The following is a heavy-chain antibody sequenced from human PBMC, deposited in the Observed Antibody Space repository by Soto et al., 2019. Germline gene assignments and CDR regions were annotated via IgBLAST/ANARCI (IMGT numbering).Heavy chain of an antibody. CDR3: AGGRYGDY. Sequence: QVHLVQSGAEVKKPGASVKVSCKASGYTFTSYGITWVRQAPGQGLEWMGWISAHNGNTDYAQKLQGRVIVTRDTSTSTAHMELRSLRSDDTAVYYCAGGRYGDYWGQGALVTVSS. CDR2: ISAHNGNT. CDR1: GYTFTSYG. D-gene: IGHD1-1*01. J-gene: IGHJ4*02. V-gene: IGHV1-18*01.